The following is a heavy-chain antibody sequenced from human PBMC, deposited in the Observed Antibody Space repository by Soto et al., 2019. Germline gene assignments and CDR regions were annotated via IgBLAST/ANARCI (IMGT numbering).Heavy chain of an antibody. CDR2: IYYSGST. Sequence: QVQLQESGPGLVKPSQTLSLTCTVSGGSISSGGYYWSWIRQHPGKGLEWIWYIYYSGSTYYNPSLKSRVTISVGTSKNQFSLKLSSVTAADTAVYYCARILTGNGNNWFDPWGQGTLVTVSS. CDR3: ARILTGNGNNWFDP. CDR1: GGSISSGGYY. V-gene: IGHV4-31*03. D-gene: IGHD3-9*01. J-gene: IGHJ5*02.